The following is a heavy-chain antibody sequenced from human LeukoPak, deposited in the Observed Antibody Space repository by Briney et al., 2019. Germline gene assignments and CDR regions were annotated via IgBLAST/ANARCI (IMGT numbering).Heavy chain of an antibody. J-gene: IGHJ4*02. D-gene: IGHD2-15*01. CDR2: INHSGST. CDR1: GGSFSGYY. CDR3: AGGDCSGGTCYSPPLDY. V-gene: IGHV4-34*01. Sequence: SETLSLTCTVSGGSFSGYYWSWIRQPPGKGLEWIGEINHSGSTNYNPSLKSRVTISVDTSKNQFSLKLSSVTAADTAVYYCAGGDCSGGTCYSPPLDYWGQGTLVTVSS.